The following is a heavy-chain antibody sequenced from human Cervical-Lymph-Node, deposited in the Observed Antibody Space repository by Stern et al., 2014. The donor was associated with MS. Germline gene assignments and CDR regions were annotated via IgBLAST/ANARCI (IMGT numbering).Heavy chain of an antibody. CDR3: ARGIFGGYYYYGMDV. V-gene: IGHV3-23*04. D-gene: IGHD3-16*01. J-gene: IGHJ6*02. Sequence: EVQLEESGGGLIQPGGSLRLSCAASGFTFSSYAMSWVRQAPGKGLEWVSALSGSGGSTYYADSVKGQFTISRDNSKITLYLQMNSLRVEDTAVYYCARGIFGGYYYYGMDVWGQGTTVTVSS. CDR1: GFTFSSYA. CDR2: LSGSGGST.